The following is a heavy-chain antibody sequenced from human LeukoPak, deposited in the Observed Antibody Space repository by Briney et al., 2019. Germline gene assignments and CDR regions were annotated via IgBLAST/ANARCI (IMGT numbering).Heavy chain of an antibody. CDR2: ISAYNGNT. Sequence: GASVKVSCKASGYTFTSYGISWVRQAPGQGLEWMGWISAYNGNTNYAQKLQGRVTMTTDTSTSTAYMELRSLRPDDTAVYYCARETSTSFWSGAYYFDYWGQGTLVTVSP. V-gene: IGHV1-18*01. D-gene: IGHD3-3*01. CDR1: GYTFTSYG. CDR3: ARETSTSFWSGAYYFDY. J-gene: IGHJ4*02.